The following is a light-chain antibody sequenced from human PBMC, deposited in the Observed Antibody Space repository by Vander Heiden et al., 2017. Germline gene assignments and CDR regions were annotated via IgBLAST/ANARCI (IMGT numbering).Light chain of an antibody. J-gene: IGLJ1*01. CDR3: SSYAGTYTYV. CDR2: DVN. V-gene: IGLV2-11*01. Sequence: QSALTQPRSVSGSPGQSVTISCTGSRSDVGGYNFVSWYQQHPGKAHNVMIYDVNKRPSGVPDRFSGSKSDDTASLTISGLQAEDEADYYGSSYAGTYTYVFGTGTKVTVL. CDR1: RSDVGGYNF.